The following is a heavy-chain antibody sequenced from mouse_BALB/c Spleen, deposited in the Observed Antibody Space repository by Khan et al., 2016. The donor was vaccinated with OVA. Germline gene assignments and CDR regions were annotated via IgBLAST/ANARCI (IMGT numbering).Heavy chain of an antibody. J-gene: IGHJ3*01. CDR1: GYTFTDYY. Sequence: VKLLESGAELARPGASVKLSCKASGYTFTDYYINWVKQRTGQGLEWIGEISPGSGDTYYNERFKGKATLTADKSSSTAYMQLSSLTSEASAVYYCARRNYFGYTFAYWGQGTLVTVSA. CDR3: ARRNYFGYTFAY. CDR2: ISPGSGDT. V-gene: IGHV1-77*01. D-gene: IGHD1-2*01.